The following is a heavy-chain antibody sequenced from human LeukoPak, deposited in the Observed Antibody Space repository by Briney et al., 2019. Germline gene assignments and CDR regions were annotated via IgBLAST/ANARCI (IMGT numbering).Heavy chain of an antibody. J-gene: IGHJ5*02. CDR1: GFTVTSNY. CDR2: IRDSGET. V-gene: IGHV3-66*03. CDR3: ARDRAVTQDWVEFDP. D-gene: IGHD4-17*01. Sequence: GGSLRLSCAVSGFTVTSNYMSWVRQAPGKGLEWVSLIRDSGETFYADSVKGRFTISRDNSKNTMYLQMNRLRVEDAAVYFCARDRAVTQDWVEFDPWGQGTLVTVSS.